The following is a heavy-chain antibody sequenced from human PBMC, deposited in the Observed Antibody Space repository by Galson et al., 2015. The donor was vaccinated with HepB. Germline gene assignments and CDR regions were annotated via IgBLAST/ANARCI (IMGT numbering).Heavy chain of an antibody. CDR3: ARTRRDGYNFLFYYYGMDV. D-gene: IGHD5-24*01. V-gene: IGHV3-30-3*01. J-gene: IGHJ6*02. Sequence: SLRLSCAASGFSFSHYAMHWVRQAPGKGLEWVAIISYDGSNKYYADSVKGRFTISRDNSKNTLYLQMNSLRAEDTAMYYCARTRRDGYNFLFYYYGMDVWGQGTTVTVSS. CDR2: ISYDGSNK. CDR1: GFSFSHYA.